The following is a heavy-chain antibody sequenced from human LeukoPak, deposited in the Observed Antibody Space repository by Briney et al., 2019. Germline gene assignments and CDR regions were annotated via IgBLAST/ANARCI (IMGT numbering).Heavy chain of an antibody. D-gene: IGHD3-10*01. Sequence: SETLSLTCAVSGYPISSGYYWGWIRQPPGKGLEWIGSIYHSGSTYYNPSLKSRVTISVDTSKNQFSLKLSSVTAADTAVYYCARNYYYGSGSYRVWFDPWGQGTLVTVSS. CDR2: IYHSGST. CDR3: ARNYYYGSGSYRVWFDP. V-gene: IGHV4-38-2*01. CDR1: GYPISSGYY. J-gene: IGHJ5*02.